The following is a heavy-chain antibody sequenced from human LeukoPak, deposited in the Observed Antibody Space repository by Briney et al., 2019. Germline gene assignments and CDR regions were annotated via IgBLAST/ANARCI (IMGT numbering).Heavy chain of an antibody. D-gene: IGHD2-15*01. V-gene: IGHV1-69*13. CDR1: GYTFTSYA. CDR3: ARDHCSGGSCYNGMDV. Sequence: GASVKVSCKASGYTFTSYAISWVRQAPGQGLEWMGGIIPIFGTANYAQKFQGRVTITADESTSTAYMELSSLRSEDTAVYYCARDHCSGGSCYNGMDVWGQGTTVTVSS. J-gene: IGHJ6*02. CDR2: IIPIFGTA.